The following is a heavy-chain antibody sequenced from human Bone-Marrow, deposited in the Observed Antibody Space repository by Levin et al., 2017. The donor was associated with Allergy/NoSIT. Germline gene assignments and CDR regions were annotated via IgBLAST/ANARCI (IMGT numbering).Heavy chain of an antibody. CDR1: GFSFSNYA. CDR3: ARFRSDYSLDV. J-gene: IGHJ6*04. CDR2: ISSSSGTI. D-gene: IGHD4-17*01. Sequence: PGGSLRLSCAASGFSFSNYAMNWVRQAPGRGLEWVSYISSSSGTIFYADSLKGRFTISRDNAKNSLYLQINSLRAEDTAVYYCARFRSDYSLDVWGKGTSVIVSS. V-gene: IGHV3-48*01.